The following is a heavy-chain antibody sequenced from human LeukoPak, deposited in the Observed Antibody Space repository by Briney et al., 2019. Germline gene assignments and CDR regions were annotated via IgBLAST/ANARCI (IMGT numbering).Heavy chain of an antibody. V-gene: IGHV3-23*01. J-gene: IGHJ4*02. CDR3: AKARSGWVVAASDY. Sequence: QPGGSLRLSCAASGFNFSNYWMIWVRQAPGKGLEWVSIISSSGDSTYYADSVQGRFTISRDNSKNTLYLQMNSLRAEDTAIYYCAKARSGWVVAASDYWGQGTLVTVSS. CDR2: ISSSGDST. D-gene: IGHD2-15*01. CDR1: GFNFSNYW.